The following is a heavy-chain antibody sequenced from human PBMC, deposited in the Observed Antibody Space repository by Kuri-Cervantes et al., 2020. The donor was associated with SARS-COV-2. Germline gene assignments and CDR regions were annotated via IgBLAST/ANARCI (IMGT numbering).Heavy chain of an antibody. CDR2: ISYDGSNK. CDR1: GFTFSSYG. CDR3: ARGGQRWLQPFDY. Sequence: GESLKTSCAASGFTFSSYGMHWVRQAPGKGLEWVAVISYDGSNKYYADSVKGRFTISRDNAKNSLYLQMNSLRAEDTAVYYCARGGQRWLQPFDYWGQGTLVTVSS. D-gene: IGHD5-24*01. J-gene: IGHJ4*02. V-gene: IGHV3-30*03.